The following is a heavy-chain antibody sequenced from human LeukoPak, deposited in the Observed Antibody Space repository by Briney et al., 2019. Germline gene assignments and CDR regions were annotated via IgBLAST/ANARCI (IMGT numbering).Heavy chain of an antibody. CDR3: ARAGVWDYSDSSGYHNAAFDI. CDR2: INPSSGGT. Sequence: ASVKVSCKASGYTFTDYYMHWVRQAPGEGLEWLGWINPSSGGTNYAQKFQGRVTVTRDTSISTAYMDLSRLRSDDTAVYYCARAGVWDYSDSSGYHNAAFDIWGQGTMVTVSS. V-gene: IGHV1-2*02. J-gene: IGHJ3*02. CDR1: GYTFTDYY. D-gene: IGHD3-22*01.